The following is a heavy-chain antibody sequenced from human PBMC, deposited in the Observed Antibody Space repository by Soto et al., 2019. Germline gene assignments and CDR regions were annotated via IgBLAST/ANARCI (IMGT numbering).Heavy chain of an antibody. CDR2: MNPNSGNT. V-gene: IGHV1-8*01. Sequence: QVQLVQSGAEVKKPGASVKVSCKASGYTFTSYDINWVRQATGQGLEWMGWMNPNSGNTGYAQKFQGRVTMTRNTSVSTAYMELGSLRSEDTAVYYCARGLRSSSSGVYWFDPWGQGTLVTVSS. CDR3: ARGLRSSSSGVYWFDP. CDR1: GYTFTSYD. D-gene: IGHD6-6*01. J-gene: IGHJ5*02.